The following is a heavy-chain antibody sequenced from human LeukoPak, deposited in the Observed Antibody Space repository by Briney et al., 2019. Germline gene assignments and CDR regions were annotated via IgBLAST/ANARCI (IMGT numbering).Heavy chain of an antibody. D-gene: IGHD2/OR15-2a*01. Sequence: ASVKVSCKASGYTFTAYYIHWVRQAPGQGLERMGWINPNSGGTNYAQKFQGRVTMTRDTSISTAYMELSSLRSDDTAMYYCARFSAYSSTWGDYWGQGTLVTVSS. CDR2: INPNSGGT. J-gene: IGHJ4*02. CDR3: ARFSAYSSTWGDY. V-gene: IGHV1-2*02. CDR1: GYTFTAYY.